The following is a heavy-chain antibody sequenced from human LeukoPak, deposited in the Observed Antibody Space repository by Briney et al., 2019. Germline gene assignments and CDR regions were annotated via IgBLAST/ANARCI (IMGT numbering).Heavy chain of an antibody. CDR2: ISAYNGNT. CDR1: GYTFTGYY. V-gene: IGHV1-18*04. D-gene: IGHD6-13*01. J-gene: IGHJ6*02. Sequence: ASVKVSCKASGYTFTGYYMHWVRQAPGQGLEWMGWISAYNGNTNYAQKLQGRVTMTTDTSTSTAYMELRSLRSDDTAVYYCARDLGSSWPYYYGMDVWGQGTTVTVSS. CDR3: ARDLGSSWPYYYGMDV.